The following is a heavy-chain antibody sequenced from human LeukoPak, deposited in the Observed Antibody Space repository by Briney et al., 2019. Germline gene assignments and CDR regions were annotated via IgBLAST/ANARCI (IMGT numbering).Heavy chain of an antibody. J-gene: IGHJ5*02. Sequence: IPSETLSLTCAVYGGSFSGYYWSWIRQPPGKGLEWIGEINHSGSTNYNPSLKSRVTISVDTSKNQFSLKLSSVTAADTAVYYCARHRRIQLWPWGQGTLVTVSS. CDR3: ARHRRIQLWP. CDR1: GGSFSGYY. D-gene: IGHD5-18*01. CDR2: INHSGST. V-gene: IGHV4-34*01.